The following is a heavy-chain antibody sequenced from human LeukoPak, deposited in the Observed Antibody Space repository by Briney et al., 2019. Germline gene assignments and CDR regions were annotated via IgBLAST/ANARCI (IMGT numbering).Heavy chain of an antibody. V-gene: IGHV3-21*01. Sequence: PGGSLRLSCAAPGFTFSSYSMNWVRQAPGKGLEWVSSISSSNTYIYYADSVKGRFTISRDNAKNSLYLQMNSLRAEDAAVYYCAREEGSSTRPIFLDVFDIWGQGTMVTVSS. J-gene: IGHJ3*02. D-gene: IGHD6-6*01. CDR3: AREEGSSTRPIFLDVFDI. CDR1: GFTFSSYS. CDR2: ISSSNTYI.